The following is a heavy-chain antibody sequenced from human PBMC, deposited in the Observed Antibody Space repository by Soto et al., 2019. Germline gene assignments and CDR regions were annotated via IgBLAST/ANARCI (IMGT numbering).Heavy chain of an antibody. CDR2: IYHSGTA. CDR1: GGSVSSGDYS. V-gene: IGHV4-30-2*01. D-gene: IGHD4-17*01. Sequence: QLQLQESGTGLVKPSQTLSLTCAVSGGSVSSGDYSWNWIRQPPGKGLEWIGYIYHSGTAYYTPSLNSRVTISVDKSKNQFSLKLSSVTAADTAVYYCARGIGGTVTIDWYFDLWGRGTLVTVSS. J-gene: IGHJ2*01. CDR3: ARGIGGTVTIDWYFDL.